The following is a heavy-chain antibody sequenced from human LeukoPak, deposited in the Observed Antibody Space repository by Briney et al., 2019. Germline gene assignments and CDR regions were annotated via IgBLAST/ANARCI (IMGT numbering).Heavy chain of an antibody. CDR1: GGSISSSNW. CDR3: ASLAAAAGWAMDV. D-gene: IGHD6-25*01. J-gene: IGHJ6*02. CDR2: IYHSGST. V-gene: IGHV4-4*02. Sequence: SETLSLTCAVSGGSISSSNWWSWVRQPPGKGLEWIGEIYHSGSTNYNPSLKSRVTISVDKSKNQFSLKLSSVTAADTAVYYCASLAAAAGWAMDVWGQGTTVTVSS.